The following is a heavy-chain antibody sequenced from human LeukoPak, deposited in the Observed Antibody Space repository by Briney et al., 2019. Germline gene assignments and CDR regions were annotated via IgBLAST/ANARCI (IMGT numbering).Heavy chain of an antibody. J-gene: IGHJ6*04. D-gene: IGHD2-15*01. Sequence: GASVKVSCKASGYTFTSYYMHWVRQAPGQGLEWMGIINPSGGSTSYAQKFQGRVTMTRVTSTSTVYMELSSLSSEDTAVYYCARDAGGPSYYYGMYVWGKGATVTVSS. V-gene: IGHV1-46*01. CDR3: ARDAGGPSYYYGMYV. CDR2: INPSGGST. CDR1: GYTFTSYY.